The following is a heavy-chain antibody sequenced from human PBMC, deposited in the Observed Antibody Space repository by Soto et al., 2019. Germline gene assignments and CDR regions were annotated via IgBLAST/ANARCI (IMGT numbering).Heavy chain of an antibody. CDR3: AKGEDPSGYEGYYYFDY. D-gene: IGHD5-12*01. Sequence: GGSLRLSCAASGFTFSSYAMSWVRQAPGKGLEWVSAISGSGGSTYYADSVKGRFTISRDNSKNTLYLQMNSLRAEDTAVYYCAKGEDPSGYEGYYYFDYWGQGTLVTVSS. CDR1: GFTFSSYA. J-gene: IGHJ4*02. CDR2: ISGSGGST. V-gene: IGHV3-23*01.